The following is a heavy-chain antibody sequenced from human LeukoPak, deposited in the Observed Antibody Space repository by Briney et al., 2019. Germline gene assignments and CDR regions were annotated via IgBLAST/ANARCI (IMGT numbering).Heavy chain of an antibody. V-gene: IGHV3-7*01. J-gene: IGHJ4*02. CDR1: GFTFSSHG. Sequence: QPGRSLRLSCEASGFTFSSHGMHWVRQPPGKGLEWVANIDQGGSVRNYMDSLKGRCTISRDNAKKSLYLEINSLRADDTAVYYCARDPESSSFDLWGRGALVTVSS. CDR3: ARDPESSSFDL. D-gene: IGHD6-13*01. CDR2: IDQGGSVR.